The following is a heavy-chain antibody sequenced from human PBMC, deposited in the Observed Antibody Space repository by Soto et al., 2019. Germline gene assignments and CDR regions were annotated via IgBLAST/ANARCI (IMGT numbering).Heavy chain of an antibody. J-gene: IGHJ5*02. CDR2: IYYSGST. CDR1: VVSISSSSYY. CDR3: ARHVRVLWFGESSNWFQP. V-gene: IGHV4-39*01. Sequence: PSETLSLTCTFSVVSISSSSYYCGWIRQPPWKGLEWIGSIYYSGSTYYNPSLKSRVTISVDTSKNQFSLKLSSVTAAVTAVYYCARHVRVLWFGESSNWFQPWGQATLVNVSS. D-gene: IGHD3-10*01.